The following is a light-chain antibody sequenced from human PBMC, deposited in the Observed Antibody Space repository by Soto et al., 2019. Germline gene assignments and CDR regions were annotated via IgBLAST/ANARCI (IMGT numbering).Light chain of an antibody. CDR2: GDN. V-gene: IGLV1-44*01. J-gene: IGLJ2*01. CDR1: GSSIGTNT. Sequence: QSVLTQPPSASGTPGQRVTISCSGSGSSIGTNTVNWYRQLPGTAPKLLIYGDNQRPSGVPDRFSGSKSGTSASLAISGLQPEDEADYCCAAWDGSLKNVLFGGGTKLTVL. CDR3: AAWDGSLKNVL.